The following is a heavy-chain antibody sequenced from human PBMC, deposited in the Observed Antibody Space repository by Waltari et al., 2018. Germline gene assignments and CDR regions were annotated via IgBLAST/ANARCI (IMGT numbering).Heavy chain of an antibody. CDR2: INAGNGNT. D-gene: IGHD3-16*02. V-gene: IGHV1-3*01. Sequence: QVQLVQSGAEVKKPGASVKVSCKASGYTFTSYAMHWVRQAPGQRLEWMGWINAGNGNTKYSQKFQGRVTITRDTSASTAYMELSSLRSEDTAVYYSARPLGELSSSGWYYFDYWGQGTLVTVSS. CDR3: ARPLGELSSSGWYYFDY. J-gene: IGHJ4*02. CDR1: GYTFTSYA.